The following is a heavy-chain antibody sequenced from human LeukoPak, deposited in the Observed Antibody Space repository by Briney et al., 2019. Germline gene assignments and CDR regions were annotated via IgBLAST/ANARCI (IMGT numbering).Heavy chain of an antibody. V-gene: IGHV3-48*03. CDR3: AREGILTGYSDY. J-gene: IGHJ4*02. Sequence: GGSLRLSCAASGFTFSSNEMNWVRQAPGKGLEWVSYISSSGSTIYYADSVKGRFTISRDNAKNSLYLQMNSLRAEDTAVYYCAREGILTGYSDYWGQGTLVTVSS. CDR1: GFTFSSNE. CDR2: ISSSGSTI. D-gene: IGHD3-9*01.